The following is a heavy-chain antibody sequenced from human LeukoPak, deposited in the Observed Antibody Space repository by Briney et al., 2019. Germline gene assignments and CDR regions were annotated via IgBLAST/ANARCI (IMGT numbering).Heavy chain of an antibody. CDR3: ATDFAGSGRVVYYYYGMDV. V-gene: IGHV1-24*01. CDR2: FDPEDGET. J-gene: IGHJ6*02. D-gene: IGHD3-10*01. Sequence: ASVKVSCTVSGYTLTELSMHWVRQAPGKGLEWMGGFDPEDGETIYAQKFQGRVTMTEDTSTDTAYMELSSLRSEDTAVYYCATDFAGSGRVVYYYYGMDVWGQGTTVTVSS. CDR1: GYTLTELS.